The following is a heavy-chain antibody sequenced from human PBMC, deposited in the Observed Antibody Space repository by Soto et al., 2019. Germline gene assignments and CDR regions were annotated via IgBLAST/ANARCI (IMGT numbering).Heavy chain of an antibody. Sequence: GESLKISCKGSGYSFTTYWITWVRQMPGKGLEWMGRIDPSDSYTNYSPSFQGHVTISADKSISTAYLQWSSLKASDTAMYYCARKVMAARWADAFDIWGKGTMVTVSS. J-gene: IGHJ3*02. CDR2: IDPSDSYT. CDR1: GYSFTTYW. D-gene: IGHD5-12*01. CDR3: ARKVMAARWADAFDI. V-gene: IGHV5-10-1*01.